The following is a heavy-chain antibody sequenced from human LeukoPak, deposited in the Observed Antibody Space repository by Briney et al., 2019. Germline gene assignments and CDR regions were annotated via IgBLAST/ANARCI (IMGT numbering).Heavy chain of an antibody. CDR1: GFTFSNYE. D-gene: IGHD1-26*01. CDR2: ISSSDSTI. V-gene: IGHV3-48*03. J-gene: IGHJ4*02. Sequence: PGGSLRLSCAASGFTFSNYEMNWVRQAPGKGLEWVSYISSSDSTIYYADSVKGRFTISRDNAKNSLYLQMNSLRAEDTAVYYCARDSDMEWELHWGQGTLVTVSS. CDR3: ARDSDMEWELH.